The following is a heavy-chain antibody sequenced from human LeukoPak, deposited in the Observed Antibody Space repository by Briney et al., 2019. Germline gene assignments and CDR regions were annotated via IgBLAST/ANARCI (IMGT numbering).Heavy chain of an antibody. CDR1: GYTFTSYD. CDR2: MDPNSGNT. D-gene: IGHD3-22*01. CDR3: ARVDDSSGYLYYFDY. Sequence: ASVKVSCKASGYTFTSYDINWVRQATGQGLEWMGWMDPNSGNTGYAQKFQGRVTMTRNTSISTAYMELSSLRSEDTAVYYCARVDDSSGYLYYFDYWGQGTLVTVSS. J-gene: IGHJ4*02. V-gene: IGHV1-8*01.